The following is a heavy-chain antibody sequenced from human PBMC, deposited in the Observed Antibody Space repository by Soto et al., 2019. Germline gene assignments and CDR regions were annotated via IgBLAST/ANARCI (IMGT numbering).Heavy chain of an antibody. D-gene: IGHD3-10*01. CDR1: GFTFDYYT. CDR2: ISWDGGST. Sequence: GGSLRLSCAASGFTFDYYTMHWVRQAPGKGLEWVSLISWDGGSTYYADSVKGRFTISRDNSKNSLYLQMNSLRTEDTALYYCAKEASGAHYYYYGMDVWGQGTTVTVSS. V-gene: IGHV3-43*01. CDR3: AKEASGAHYYYYGMDV. J-gene: IGHJ6*02.